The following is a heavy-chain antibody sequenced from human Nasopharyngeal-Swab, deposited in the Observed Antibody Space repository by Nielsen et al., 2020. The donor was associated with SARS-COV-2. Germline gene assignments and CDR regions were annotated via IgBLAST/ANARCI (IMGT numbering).Heavy chain of an antibody. J-gene: IGHJ4*02. D-gene: IGHD2-2*01. CDR3: ARDLVVVPAAPGATDY. Sequence: GESLKISCAASGFTVSSNYMSWVRQAPGKGLEWVSVIYSGGSTYYADSVKGRFTISRGNSKNTLYLQMNSLRAEDTAVYYCARDLVVVPAAPGATDYWGQGTLVTVSS. CDR1: GFTVSSNY. V-gene: IGHV3-66*02. CDR2: IYSGGST.